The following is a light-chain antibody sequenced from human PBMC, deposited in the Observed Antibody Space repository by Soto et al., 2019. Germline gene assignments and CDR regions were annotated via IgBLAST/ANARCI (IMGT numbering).Light chain of an antibody. V-gene: IGKV1-5*01. Sequence: DIQLTQSPSTLSASVGDRVTITCRASQNIDRWLAWYQWKPGKAPKLLIYDAYTLQNGVPPRFIGSGSGTEFTLTISSLQPDDFATYYCQQCKSYYTFGQGTNLEMK. CDR3: QQCKSYYT. J-gene: IGKJ2*01. CDR2: DAY. CDR1: QNIDRW.